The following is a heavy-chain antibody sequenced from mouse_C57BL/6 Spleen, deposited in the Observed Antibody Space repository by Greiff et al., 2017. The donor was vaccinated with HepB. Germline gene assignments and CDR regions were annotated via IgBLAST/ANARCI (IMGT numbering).Heavy chain of an antibody. V-gene: IGHV5-9-1*02. J-gene: IGHJ4*01. CDR3: TREGDYGSSYAMDY. CDR2: ISSGGDYI. CDR1: GFTFSSYA. Sequence: EVKLVESGEGLVKPGGSLKLSCAASGFTFSSYAMSWVRQTPEKRLEWVAYISSGGDYIYYADTVKGRFTISRDNARNTLYLQMSSLKSEDTAMYYCTREGDYGSSYAMDYWGQGTSVTVSS. D-gene: IGHD1-1*01.